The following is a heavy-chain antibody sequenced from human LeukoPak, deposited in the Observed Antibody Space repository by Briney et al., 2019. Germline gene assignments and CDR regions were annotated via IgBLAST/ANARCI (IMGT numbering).Heavy chain of an antibody. CDR2: IKQDGSEK. CDR3: ATSRTFDY. CDR1: GFTFNSYW. D-gene: IGHD1-7*01. V-gene: IGHV3-7*01. Sequence: GGSLRLSCATSGFTFNSYWINWVRQAPGKGLEWVANIKQDGSEKYYVDSVKGRFTISRDNAENSLYLQMNSLRAEDTAVYYCATSRTFDYWGQGTLVTVSS. J-gene: IGHJ4*02.